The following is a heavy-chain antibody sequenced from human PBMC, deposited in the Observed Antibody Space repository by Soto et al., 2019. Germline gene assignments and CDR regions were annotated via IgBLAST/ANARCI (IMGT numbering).Heavy chain of an antibody. J-gene: IGHJ6*02. CDR2: MYDSGRT. CDR3: ARVYCSSTSCYAMDV. D-gene: IGHD2-2*01. CDR1: GGSVSSDY. V-gene: IGHV4-59*02. Sequence: SETLSLTCTVSGGSVSSDYWSWIRQPPGKGLEWIGYMYDSGRTNYNPSLKSRVTTSVDTSKKQISLKLRSVTAADTAVYYCARVYCSSTSCYAMDVWGQGTTVTVS.